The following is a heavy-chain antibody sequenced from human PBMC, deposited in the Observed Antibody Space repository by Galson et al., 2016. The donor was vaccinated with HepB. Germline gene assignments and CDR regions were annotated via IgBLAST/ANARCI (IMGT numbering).Heavy chain of an antibody. D-gene: IGHD6-25*01. V-gene: IGHV4-59*02. CDR2: IRSSGST. Sequence: ETLSLTCTVSAGSVSSDCWSWIRQPPGKGLEWIGYIRSSGSTNYNPSLKSRVTMSLDTSKKWCSLKLSSVTAADTAVYFCARGLAAAPRSALETWGQGTMVTVSS. CDR3: ARGLAAAPRSALET. CDR1: AGSVSSDC. J-gene: IGHJ3*02.